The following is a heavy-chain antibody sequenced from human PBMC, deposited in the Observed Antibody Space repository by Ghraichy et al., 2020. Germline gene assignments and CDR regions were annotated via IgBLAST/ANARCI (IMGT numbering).Heavy chain of an antibody. Sequence: GGSLRLSCAASGFTFSSYGMHWVRQAPGKGLEWVAVISYDGSNKYYADSVKGRFTISRDNSKNTLYLQMNSLRAEDTAVYYCAKGLLWYGVSSYFDYWGQGTLVTVSS. J-gene: IGHJ4*02. CDR2: ISYDGSNK. CDR1: GFTFSSYG. V-gene: IGHV3-30*18. CDR3: AKGLLWYGVSSYFDY. D-gene: IGHD4-17*01.